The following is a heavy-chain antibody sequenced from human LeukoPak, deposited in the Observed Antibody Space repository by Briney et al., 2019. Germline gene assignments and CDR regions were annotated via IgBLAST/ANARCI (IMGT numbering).Heavy chain of an antibody. CDR3: AREVLLWFGEFSPFFDY. CDR2: ISSSGSTI. D-gene: IGHD3-10*01. V-gene: IGHV3-11*01. J-gene: IGHJ4*02. Sequence: GGSLRLSCAASGFTFSDYYMSWIRQAPGKGLEWVSYISSSGSTIYYADSVKGRFTISRDNAKNSLYLQMNSLRAEDTAVYYCAREVLLWFGEFSPFFDYWGQGTLVTVSS. CDR1: GFTFSDYY.